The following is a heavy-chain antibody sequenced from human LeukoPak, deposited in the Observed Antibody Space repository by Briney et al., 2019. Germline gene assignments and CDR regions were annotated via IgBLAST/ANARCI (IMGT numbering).Heavy chain of an antibody. CDR2: ISSSSSYI. CDR3: ARDPRHYDFWSGYLGGPHFDY. CDR1: GFTFGSYS. V-gene: IGHV3-21*01. Sequence: SGGSLRLSCAASGFTFGSYSMNWVRQAPGKGLEWVSSISSSSSYIYYADSVKGRFTISRDNAKNSLYLQMNSLRAEDTAVYYCARDPRHYDFWSGYLGGPHFDYWGQGTLVTVSS. D-gene: IGHD3-3*01. J-gene: IGHJ4*02.